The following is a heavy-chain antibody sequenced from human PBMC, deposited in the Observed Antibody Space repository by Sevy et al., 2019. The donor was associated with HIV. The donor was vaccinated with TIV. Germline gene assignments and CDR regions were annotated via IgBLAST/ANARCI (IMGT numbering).Heavy chain of an antibody. D-gene: IGHD3-16*01. CDR1: GFIFSDYP. CDR2: ISSPGGTI. J-gene: IGHJ6*03. CDR3: AREGGELAMDV. V-gene: IGHV3-11*04. Sequence: RGSLRLSCTASGFIFSDYPMNWIRQAPGKGLEWVSYISSPGGTIYYADSLKGRFTISRDNTKNSLYLQMNSLKPEDTAIYYCAREGGELAMDVWGKGTTVTVSS.